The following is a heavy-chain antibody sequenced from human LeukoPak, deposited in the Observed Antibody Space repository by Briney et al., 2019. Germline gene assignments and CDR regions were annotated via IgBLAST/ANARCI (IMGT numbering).Heavy chain of an antibody. J-gene: IGHJ6*03. CDR1: GFTFSSYS. CDR2: ISSSSSYI. V-gene: IGHV3-21*01. Sequence: PGGSLRLSCAASGFTFSSYSMNWVRQAPGKGLEWVSSISSSSSYIYYADSVKGRFTISRDNAKNSLYLQMNSLRAEDTAVYYCASSPKYTYYYYYMDVWGKGTTVTVSS. D-gene: IGHD5-18*01. CDR3: ASSPKYTYYYYYMDV.